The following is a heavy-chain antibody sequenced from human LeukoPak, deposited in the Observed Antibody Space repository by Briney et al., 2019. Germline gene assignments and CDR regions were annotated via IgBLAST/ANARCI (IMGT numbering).Heavy chain of an antibody. CDR3: ARTGCSSTSCYYYYYMDV. Sequence: GGSLRLSCAASGFTFSSYGMHWVRQAPGKGLEWVAVIWYDGSNKYYADSVKGRFTISRDNSKNTLYLQMNSLRAVDTAVYYCARTGCSSTSCYYYYYMDVWGKGTTVTVSS. V-gene: IGHV3-33*01. D-gene: IGHD2-2*01. J-gene: IGHJ6*03. CDR1: GFTFSSYG. CDR2: IWYDGSNK.